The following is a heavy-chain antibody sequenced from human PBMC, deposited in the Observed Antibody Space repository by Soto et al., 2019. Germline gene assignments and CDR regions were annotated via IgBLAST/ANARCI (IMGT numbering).Heavy chain of an antibody. J-gene: IGHJ5*02. CDR3: ARGPSGGSQFVVVVAATRRGGSAP. CDR2: MNPNSGNT. D-gene: IGHD2-15*01. Sequence: ASVKVSCKASGYTFTSYDINWVRQATGQGLEWMGWMNPNSGNTGYAQKFQGRVTMTRNTSISTAYMELSSLRSEDTAVYYCARGPSGGSQFVVVVAATRRGGSAPGGKGTLVTFPS. CDR1: GYTFTSYD. V-gene: IGHV1-8*01.